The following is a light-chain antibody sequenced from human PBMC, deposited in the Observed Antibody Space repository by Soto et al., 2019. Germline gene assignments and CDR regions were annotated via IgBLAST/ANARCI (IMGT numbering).Light chain of an antibody. CDR2: GAS. CDR1: QSVSNN. J-gene: IGKJ1*01. V-gene: IGKV3D-15*01. Sequence: EIVMTQSPATLSVSPGEGATLSCRASQSVSNNLAWYQQKPGQAPRLLIYGASTRATGIPNRFSGSGSGTDFTLTISSLQSEDFAVYYCQQYGSSPRTFGQGTKVDIK. CDR3: QQYGSSPRT.